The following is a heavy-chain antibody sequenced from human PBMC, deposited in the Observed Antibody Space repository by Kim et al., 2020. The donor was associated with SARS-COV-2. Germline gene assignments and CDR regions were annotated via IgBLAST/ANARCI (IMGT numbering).Heavy chain of an antibody. V-gene: IGHV4-39*01. J-gene: IGHJ4*02. Sequence: SETLSLTCTVSGGSISSSSYYWGWIRQPPGKGLEWIGSIYYSGSTYYNPSLKSRVTISVDTSKNQFSLKLSSVTAADTAVYYCARLSRTLTPYYFDYWGQGTLVTVSS. CDR1: GGSISSSSYY. D-gene: IGHD6-13*01. CDR3: ARLSRTLTPYYFDY. CDR2: IYYSGST.